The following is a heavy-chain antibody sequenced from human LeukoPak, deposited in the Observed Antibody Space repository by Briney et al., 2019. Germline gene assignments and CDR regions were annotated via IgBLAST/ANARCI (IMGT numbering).Heavy chain of an antibody. Sequence: SETLSLTCAVSGGSFSGYYWSWIRQPPGKGLEWIGEISHIGSTNYNPSLKSRVTISVDTSKNQFTLKLSSVTAADTAVYYCARVFRVVPDAIHLFDPWGQGTLVTVSS. D-gene: IGHD2-2*01. V-gene: IGHV4-34*01. CDR1: GGSFSGYY. CDR3: ARVFRVVPDAIHLFDP. J-gene: IGHJ5*02. CDR2: ISHIGST.